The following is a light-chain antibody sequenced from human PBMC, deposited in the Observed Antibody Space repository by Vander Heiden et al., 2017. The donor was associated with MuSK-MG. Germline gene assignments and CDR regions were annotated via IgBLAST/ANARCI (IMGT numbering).Light chain of an antibody. J-gene: IGKJ2*01. CDR3: QQYYSTPQT. Sequence: DIVMTQSPDSLAVSLGERATINCKSSQSVLYSPNNKNYLAWYQQKPGQPPKLLMYWASTRESGVPDRFSGSGSGTDFTLTISSLQAEDVAVYDCQQYYSTPQTFGQGTKLEIK. V-gene: IGKV4-1*01. CDR2: WAS. CDR1: QSVLYSPNNKNY.